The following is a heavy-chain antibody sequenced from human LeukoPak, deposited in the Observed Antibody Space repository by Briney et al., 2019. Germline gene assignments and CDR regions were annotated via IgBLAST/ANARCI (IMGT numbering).Heavy chain of an antibody. D-gene: IGHD5-18*01. CDR2: ISSSSSYI. CDR1: GFTFSSYS. V-gene: IGHV3-21*01. CDR3: AREGDGGYSYGYLDY. Sequence: GGSLRLSCAASGFTFSSYSMNWVRQAPGKGLEWVSSISSSSSYIFYAGSVKGRFTISRDNAKNSLYLQMNSLRAEDTAVYYRAREGDGGYSYGYLDYWGQGTLVTVSS. J-gene: IGHJ4*02.